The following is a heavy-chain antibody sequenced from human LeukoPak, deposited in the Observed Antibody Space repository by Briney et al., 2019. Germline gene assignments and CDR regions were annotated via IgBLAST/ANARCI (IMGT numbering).Heavy chain of an antibody. Sequence: PGGSLRLSCAASGFTFGSYWMHWVRQAPGKGLVWVSRINSDGSSTSYADSVKGRFTISRDNAKNTLYLQMNSLRAEDTAVYYCARLLDYGDYIDYWGQGTLVTVSS. D-gene: IGHD4-17*01. CDR2: INSDGSST. J-gene: IGHJ4*02. CDR1: GFTFGSYW. V-gene: IGHV3-74*01. CDR3: ARLLDYGDYIDY.